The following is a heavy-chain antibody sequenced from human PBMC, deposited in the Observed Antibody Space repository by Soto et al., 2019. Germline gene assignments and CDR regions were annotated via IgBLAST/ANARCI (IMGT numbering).Heavy chain of an antibody. CDR1: GFTFSSYG. V-gene: IGHV3-30*18. CDR3: AKDRRGGTTGTNYYYGMDV. Sequence: GGSLRLPCAASGFTFSSYGMHWVRQAPGKGLEWVAVISYDGSNKYYADSVKGRFTISRDNSKNTLYLQMNSLRAEDTAVYYCAKDRRGGTTGTNYYYGMDVWGQGTTVTVSS. D-gene: IGHD1-7*01. J-gene: IGHJ6*02. CDR2: ISYDGSNK.